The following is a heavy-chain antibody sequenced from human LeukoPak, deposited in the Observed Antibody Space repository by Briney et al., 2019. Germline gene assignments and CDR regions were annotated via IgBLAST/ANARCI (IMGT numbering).Heavy chain of an antibody. Sequence: PGGSLRLSCAASGFTFSSYAMSWVRQAPGKGLEWVSSISSSSSYIYYADSAKGRFTISRDNAKNSLYLQMNSLRAEDTAVYYCARATYSGSYWADWDYFDYWGQGTLVTVSS. CDR2: ISSSSSYI. CDR1: GFTFSSYA. D-gene: IGHD1-26*01. V-gene: IGHV3-21*01. J-gene: IGHJ4*02. CDR3: ARATYSGSYWADWDYFDY.